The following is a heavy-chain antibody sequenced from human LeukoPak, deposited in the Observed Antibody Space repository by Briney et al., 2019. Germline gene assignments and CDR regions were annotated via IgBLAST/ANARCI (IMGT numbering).Heavy chain of an antibody. Sequence: GGSLRLSCAASGFTFSSYTMSWVRQAPGKGLEWVSTITTSDGNTYYADSVKGRFTVSRDNSKNTLFLQMNSLRDEDTAVYYCARGRATGRSGGDYWGQGTLVTVSS. D-gene: IGHD3-9*01. V-gene: IGHV3-23*01. CDR1: GFTFSSYT. CDR3: ARGRATGRSGGDY. CDR2: ITTSDGNT. J-gene: IGHJ4*02.